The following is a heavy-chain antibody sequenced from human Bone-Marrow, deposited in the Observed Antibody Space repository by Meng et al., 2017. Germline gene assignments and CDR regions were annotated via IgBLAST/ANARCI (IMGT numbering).Heavy chain of an antibody. CDR3: ATDLGRGSVQFDY. CDR1: GFTFTSA. CDR2: IVIGSGDT. D-gene: IGHD3-10*01. Sequence: LVKVSCKASGFTFTSAVQWARQARGQRLEWIGWIVIGSGDTKYAQKFQQRVTITRDTSTNTAYMELSSLKSDDMAVYYCATDLGRGSVQFDYWGQGTPVTVSS. J-gene: IGHJ4*02. V-gene: IGHV1-58*01.